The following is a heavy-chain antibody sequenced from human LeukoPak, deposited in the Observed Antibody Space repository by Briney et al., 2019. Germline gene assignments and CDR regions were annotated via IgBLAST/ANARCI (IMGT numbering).Heavy chain of an antibody. CDR1: GFTFSSYE. CDR2: ISSSGSTI. V-gene: IGHV3-48*03. CDR3: ARVGGSYGFLSQKPRYFQH. J-gene: IGHJ1*01. D-gene: IGHD1-26*01. Sequence: GGSLRLSCAASGFTFSSYEMNWVRQAPGKGLEWVSYISSSGSTIYYADSVKGRFTISRDNAKNSLYLQMNSLRAEDTAVYYCARVGGSYGFLSQKPRYFQHWGQGTLVTVFS.